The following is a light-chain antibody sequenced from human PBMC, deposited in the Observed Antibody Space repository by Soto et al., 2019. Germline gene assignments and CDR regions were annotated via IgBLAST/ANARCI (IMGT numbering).Light chain of an antibody. V-gene: IGKV1-39*01. Sequence: DVQMTQSPSSLSASIGDRVTITCRASPNVGKYLNWYQQKPGKAPNVLIHAASTLRSGVPLRFSGSGSRTEFTLTISSLQPEDSGTYYCQQIYVTPLTFGGGTRLEV. J-gene: IGKJ4*01. CDR3: QQIYVTPLT. CDR2: AAS. CDR1: PNVGKY.